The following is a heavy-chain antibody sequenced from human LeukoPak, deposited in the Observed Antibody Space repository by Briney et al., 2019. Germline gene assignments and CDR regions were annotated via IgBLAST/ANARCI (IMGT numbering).Heavy chain of an antibody. D-gene: IGHD2-2*02. CDR2: IVPSFGTT. V-gene: IGHV1-69*13. CDR3: AGVGGYCNSDNCYTYFDY. Sequence: ASVKVSCKASGGTFSNYAISWVRQAPGQRLEWMGGIVPSFGTTNYAQKFQGRVTITADESTSTAYMELSSLRSEDTAVYYCAGVGGYCNSDNCYTYFDYWGQGTLVTVSS. CDR1: GGTFSNYA. J-gene: IGHJ4*02.